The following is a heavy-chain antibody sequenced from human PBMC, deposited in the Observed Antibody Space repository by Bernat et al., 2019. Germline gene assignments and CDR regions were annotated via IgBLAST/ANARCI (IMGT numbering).Heavy chain of an antibody. Sequence: QVQLVESGGGVVQPGRSLRLSCAASGFTFSSYGMHWVRQAPGKGLEWVAVIGYDGSNDYCAGAVKGGFTIPKDNSTRTRYRQMNSLGAEETAVYYCASAGVTFGRGPFRTSGVHDYWGQGTLVTVSS. J-gene: IGHJ4*02. D-gene: IGHD3-16*01. V-gene: IGHV3-33*01. CDR3: ASAGVTFGRGPFRTSGVHDY. CDR2: IGYDGSND. CDR1: GFTFSSYG.